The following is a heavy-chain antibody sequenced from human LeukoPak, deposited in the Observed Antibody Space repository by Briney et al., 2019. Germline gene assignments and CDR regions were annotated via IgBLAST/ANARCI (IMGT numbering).Heavy chain of an antibody. CDR1: GFTFSSHA. CDR3: AKPSRLYFDY. J-gene: IGHJ4*02. Sequence: GAPRLSCAAPGFTFSSHAMSWVRPAPGQGLEWGSAISGSGGSTYYADSVKGRFTISRDNSKNTLYLQMNSLRAEDTAVYYCAKPSRLYFDYWGQGTLVTVSS. V-gene: IGHV3-23*01. CDR2: ISGSGGST.